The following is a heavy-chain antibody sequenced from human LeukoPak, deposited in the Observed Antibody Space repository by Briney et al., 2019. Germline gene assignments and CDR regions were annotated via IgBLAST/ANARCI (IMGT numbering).Heavy chain of an antibody. CDR1: GFTFSTYA. V-gene: IGHV3-23*01. Sequence: PGGSLRLSCAASGFTFSTYAMTRVRQAPGKGLEWVSGISGSGGRTYYADSVKGRFTIFRDNSKNTLYLQMNSLRAEDTAVYYCARDFTEYSRYGMDVWGQGTTVTVSS. J-gene: IGHJ6*02. CDR3: ARDFTEYSRYGMDV. D-gene: IGHD2-21*01. CDR2: ISGSGGRT.